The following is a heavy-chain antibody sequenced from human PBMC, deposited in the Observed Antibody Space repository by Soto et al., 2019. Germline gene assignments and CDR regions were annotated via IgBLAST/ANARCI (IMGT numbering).Heavy chain of an antibody. D-gene: IGHD1-7*01. J-gene: IGHJ4*02. V-gene: IGHV3-21*01. CDR2: ISSSSSYI. Sequence: GGSLRLSCAASGFTFSSYSMNWVRQAPGKGLEWVSSISSSSSYIYYADSVKGRFTISRDNAKNSLYLQMNSLRAEDTAVYYCARGLMELSPSDYWGQGTLVTVSS. CDR1: GFTFSSYS. CDR3: ARGLMELSPSDY.